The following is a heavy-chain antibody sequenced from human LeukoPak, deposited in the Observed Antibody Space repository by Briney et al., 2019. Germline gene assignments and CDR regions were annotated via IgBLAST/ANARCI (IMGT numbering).Heavy chain of an antibody. CDR2: ISAYNGNT. CDR1: GYTFTSYG. Sequence: ASVKVSCKASGYTFTSYGISWVRQAPGQGLEWMGWISAYNGNTNYAQKLQGRVTMTTDTSTSTAYMELRSLRSDDTAVYYCARVRYSSSQNLYDYWGQGTLVTVSS. J-gene: IGHJ4*02. V-gene: IGHV1-18*01. D-gene: IGHD6-13*01. CDR3: ARVRYSSSQNLYDY.